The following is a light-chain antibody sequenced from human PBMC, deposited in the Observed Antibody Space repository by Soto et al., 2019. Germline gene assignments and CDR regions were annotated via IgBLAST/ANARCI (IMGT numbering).Light chain of an antibody. CDR1: QSVSIY. CDR3: QQRSNWPRT. Sequence: EIVLTQSPATLCLSPGERATLACRASQSVSIYLAWYQHKPGQAPRLLIYDASNRATDIPARFSGSGSGTDFTLTISSLEPEDFAVYYCQQRSNWPRTFGQGTKVDIK. J-gene: IGKJ1*01. V-gene: IGKV3-11*01. CDR2: DAS.